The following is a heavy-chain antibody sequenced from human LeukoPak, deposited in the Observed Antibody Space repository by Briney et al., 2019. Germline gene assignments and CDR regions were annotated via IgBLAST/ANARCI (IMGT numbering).Heavy chain of an antibody. CDR3: AKSSGYDLDDAFDI. CDR2: INHSGST. CDR1: GGSFSGYY. Sequence: PSETLSLTCAVYGGSFSGYYWSWIRQPPGKGLEWIGEINHSGSTNYNPSLKSRVTISVDTSKNQFSLKLSSVTAADTAVYYCAKSSGYDLDDAFDIWGQGTMVTVSS. J-gene: IGHJ3*02. D-gene: IGHD5-12*01. V-gene: IGHV4-34*01.